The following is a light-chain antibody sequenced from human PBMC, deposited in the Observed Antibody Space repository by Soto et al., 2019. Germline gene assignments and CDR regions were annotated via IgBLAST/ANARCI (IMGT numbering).Light chain of an antibody. CDR1: QGISSW. J-gene: IGKJ2*01. CDR3: QQASSCPYT. Sequence: DIELTQSPASVSASLGDRATITCRASQGISSWLAWYQQKPGKASKRLIYSASRLQSGVPSRFSGSGSGTDFPLTISSLQPEDCAAYYFQQASSCPYTLGQGTKLEIK. CDR2: SAS. V-gene: IGKV1-12*01.